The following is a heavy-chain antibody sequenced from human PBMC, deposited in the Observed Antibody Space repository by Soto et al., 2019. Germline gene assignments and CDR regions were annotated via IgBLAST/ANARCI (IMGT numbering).Heavy chain of an antibody. J-gene: IGHJ4*02. CDR2: ISSSSSYT. D-gene: IGHD3-10*01. V-gene: IGHV3-11*06. Sequence: PGGSLRLSCAASGFTFSDYYMSWIRQAPGKGLEWVSYISSSSSYTNYADSVKGRFTISRDNAKNSLYLQMNSLRAEDTAIYYCANVGRRYDSGHDYWGQGTLVTVSS. CDR1: GFTFSDYY. CDR3: ANVGRRYDSGHDY.